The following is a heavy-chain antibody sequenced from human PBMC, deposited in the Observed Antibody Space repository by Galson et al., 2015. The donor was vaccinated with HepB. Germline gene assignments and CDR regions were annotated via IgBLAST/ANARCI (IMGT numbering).Heavy chain of an antibody. Sequence: SVKVSCKASGYTFTSYGISWVRQAPGQGLEWMGWISGYNGNTNYAQKLQGRVTMTTDTSTSTAYIELRSLRSDDTAVYYCARALGVIVVVPAAIDYWGQGTLVTVSS. CDR1: GYTFTSYG. CDR2: ISGYNGNT. CDR3: ARALGVIVVVPAAIDY. J-gene: IGHJ4*02. D-gene: IGHD2-2*01. V-gene: IGHV1-18*01.